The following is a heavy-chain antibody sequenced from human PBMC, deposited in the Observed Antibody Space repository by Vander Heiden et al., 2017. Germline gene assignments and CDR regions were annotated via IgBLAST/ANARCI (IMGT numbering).Heavy chain of an antibody. D-gene: IGHD6-13*01. CDR3: ATYSSLIPDY. CDR1: GYTPNNYG. CDR2: INTYNGIT. V-gene: IGHV1-18*01. Sequence: QVQLVQSGAEVRKPGDSVKISCQASGYTPNNYGFTWVRQAPGQGLECMGWINTYNGITHYAQNVQGRVTMTADTSTTTAYMELRSLRSDDTAVYYCATYSSLIPDYWGQGTLVTVSA. J-gene: IGHJ4*02.